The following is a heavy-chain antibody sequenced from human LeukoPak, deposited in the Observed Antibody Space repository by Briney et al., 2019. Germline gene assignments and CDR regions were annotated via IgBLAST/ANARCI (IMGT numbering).Heavy chain of an antibody. D-gene: IGHD1-20*01. CDR1: GYTFTSYG. V-gene: IGHV1-18*01. CDR3: ASGVLTGTGFDY. CDR2: ISAYNGNT. Sequence: ASVKVSCKAPGYTFTSYGISWVRQAPGQGLEWMGWISAYNGNTNYAQKLQGRVTMTTDTSTSTAYMELRRLRSDDTAVYYCASGVLTGTGFDYWGQGTLVTVSS. J-gene: IGHJ4*02.